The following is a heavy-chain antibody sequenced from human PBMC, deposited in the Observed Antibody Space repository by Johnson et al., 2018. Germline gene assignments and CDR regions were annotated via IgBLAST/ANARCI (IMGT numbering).Heavy chain of an antibody. D-gene: IGHD2-8*01. Sequence: VQLVQSGGGLVQPGRSLRLSCVASGFTFGDYVMHWVRQVPGKGLEWVSGVSWDSGNIGYGDSVKGRFTISRDNAKNSLYLQMNSLRAEETALYYCAKDEGGPNGGYFQHLGKGTLVIVSS. CDR2: VSWDSGNI. J-gene: IGHJ1*01. CDR3: AKDEGGPNGGYFQH. CDR1: GFTFGDYV. V-gene: IGHV3-9*01.